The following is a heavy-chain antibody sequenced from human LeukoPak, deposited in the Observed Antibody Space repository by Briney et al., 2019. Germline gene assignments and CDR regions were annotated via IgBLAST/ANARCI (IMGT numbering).Heavy chain of an antibody. V-gene: IGHV3-48*04. CDR3: ARDRPLLWFGQSYYYMDV. J-gene: IGHJ6*03. D-gene: IGHD3-10*01. Sequence: GGSLRLSCAASGFTFSSYGMNWVRQAPGKGLERVSYISSSSSTIYYADSVRGRFTISRDNAKNSLYLQMNSLRAEDTAVYYCARDRPLLWFGQSYYYMDVWGKGTTVTVSS. CDR2: ISSSSSTI. CDR1: GFTFSSYG.